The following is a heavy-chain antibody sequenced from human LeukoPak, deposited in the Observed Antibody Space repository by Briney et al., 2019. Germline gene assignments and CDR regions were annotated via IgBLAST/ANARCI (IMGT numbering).Heavy chain of an antibody. CDR1: GFTFSSYA. Sequence: GGSLRLSCAASGFTFSSYAVSWVRQAPGKGLEWVSAISGSGGSTYYADSVKGRFTISRDNSKNTLYLQMNSLRAEDTAVYYCAKKGYCSGGSCYGLSRDAFDIWGQGTMVTVSS. J-gene: IGHJ3*02. D-gene: IGHD2-15*01. CDR2: ISGSGGST. CDR3: AKKGYCSGGSCYGLSRDAFDI. V-gene: IGHV3-23*01.